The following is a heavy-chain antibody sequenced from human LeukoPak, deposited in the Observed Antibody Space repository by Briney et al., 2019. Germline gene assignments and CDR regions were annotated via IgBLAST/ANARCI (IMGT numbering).Heavy chain of an antibody. CDR1: GYRVISYW. D-gene: IGHD1-26*01. Sequence: KISCKGSGYRVISYWIAWVRHTPGKGLECMGIIYPGDSDTRHSPSFQGQVTISADESINTVYLQWSSLKASDTAVYYCARQNGIVGAPIDYWGQGTLVTVSS. V-gene: IGHV5-51*01. CDR3: ARQNGIVGAPIDY. J-gene: IGHJ4*02. CDR2: IYPGDSDT.